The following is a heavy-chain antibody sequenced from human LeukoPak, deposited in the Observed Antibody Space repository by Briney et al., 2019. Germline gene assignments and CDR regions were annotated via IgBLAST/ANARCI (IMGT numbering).Heavy chain of an antibody. CDR2: ISGSGGST. Sequence: GGSLRLSCAASGFTFSSYAMSWVRQAPGKGLEWVSAISGSGGSTYYADSVKGRSTISRDNSKNTLYLQMNSLRAEDTAVYYCAKDESQYYYDSSGYYSWYVYWGQGTLVTVSS. J-gene: IGHJ4*02. D-gene: IGHD3-22*01. CDR1: GFTFSSYA. V-gene: IGHV3-23*01. CDR3: AKDESQYYYDSSGYYSWYVY.